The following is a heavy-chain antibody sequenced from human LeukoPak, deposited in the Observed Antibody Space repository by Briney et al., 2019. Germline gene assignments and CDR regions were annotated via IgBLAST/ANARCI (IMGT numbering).Heavy chain of an antibody. V-gene: IGHV3-7*01. CDR2: INQGGSDK. CDR1: GFTFSGHW. Sequence: GGSLRLSYAASGFTFSGHWMSWVRQAPGKGLEWVANINQGGSDKYYVDSVKGRFTISRDNANNLLYLQMNSLRGEDTAVYYCTRDRSRAEDDWGQGTLVTVSS. D-gene: IGHD1-14*01. CDR3: TRDRSRAEDD. J-gene: IGHJ4*02.